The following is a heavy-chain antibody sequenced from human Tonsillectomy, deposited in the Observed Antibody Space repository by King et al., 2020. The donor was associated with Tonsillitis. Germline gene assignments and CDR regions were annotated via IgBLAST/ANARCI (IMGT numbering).Heavy chain of an antibody. CDR2: ISYDGSSK. J-gene: IGHJ3*02. D-gene: IGHD4-17*01. V-gene: IGHV3-30*04. CDR1: GFTFSSYA. CDR3: AREYGDYYDAFDI. Sequence: VQLVESGGGVVQPGRSLRLSCAASGFTFSSYAMHWVRQAPGKGLEWVAVISYDGSSKYYADSVKGRFTISRDNSKNTLYLQMNSLRAEDTAVYYCAREYGDYYDAFDIWGQGTMVTVSS.